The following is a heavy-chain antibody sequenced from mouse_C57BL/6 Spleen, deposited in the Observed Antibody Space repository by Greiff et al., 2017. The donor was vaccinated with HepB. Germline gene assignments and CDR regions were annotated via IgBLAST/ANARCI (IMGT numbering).Heavy chain of an antibody. V-gene: IGHV5-17*01. CDR1: GFTFSDYG. CDR3: ARSYYYGSSFAY. Sequence: EVQRVESGGGLVKPGGSLKLSCAASGFTFSDYGMHWVRQAPEKGLEWVAYISSGSSTIYYADTVKGRFTISRDNAKNTLFLQMTSLRSEDTAMYYCARSYYYGSSFAYWGQGTLVTVSA. J-gene: IGHJ3*01. CDR2: ISSGSSTI. D-gene: IGHD1-1*01.